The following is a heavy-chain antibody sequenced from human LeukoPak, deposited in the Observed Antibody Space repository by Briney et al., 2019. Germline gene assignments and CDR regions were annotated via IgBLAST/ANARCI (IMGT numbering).Heavy chain of an antibody. D-gene: IGHD3-10*01. V-gene: IGHV3-33*01. J-gene: IGHJ4*02. CDR2: IWYDGSNK. Sequence: GRSLRLSCAASGFTFSSYGMHWVRQAPGKGLEWVAVIWYDGSNKYYADSVKGRFTISRDNSKNTLYLQMNSLRAEGTAVYYCARGPSMVRGVTAFDYWGQGTLVTVSS. CDR1: GFTFSSYG. CDR3: ARGPSMVRGVTAFDY.